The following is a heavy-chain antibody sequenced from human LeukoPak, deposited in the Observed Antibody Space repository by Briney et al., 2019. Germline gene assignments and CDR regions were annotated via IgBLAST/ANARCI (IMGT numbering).Heavy chain of an antibody. CDR3: ARSLPSSYYDFWSGYPSHPPRADFDY. D-gene: IGHD3-3*01. CDR1: GGSISSGGYY. Sequence: PSQTLSLTCTVSGGSISSGGYYWSWIRQPPGKGLEWIGYIYHSGSTYYNPSLKSRVTISVDRSKNQFSLKLSSVTAADTAVYYCARSLPSSYYDFWSGYPSHPPRADFDYWGQGTLVTVSS. J-gene: IGHJ4*02. V-gene: IGHV4-30-2*01. CDR2: IYHSGST.